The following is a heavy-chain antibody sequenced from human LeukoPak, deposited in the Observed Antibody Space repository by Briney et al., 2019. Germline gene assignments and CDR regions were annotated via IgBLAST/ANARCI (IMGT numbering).Heavy chain of an antibody. Sequence: SETLSLTCAVYGGSFSGYYWSWIRQPPGKGLEWIGYIYYSGSTNYNPSLKSRVTISVDTSKNQFSLKLSSVTAADTAVYYCARQYCSSTSCYVGFDYWGQGTLVTVSS. V-gene: IGHV4-59*01. CDR2: IYYSGST. CDR3: ARQYCSSTSCYVGFDY. CDR1: GGSFSGYY. J-gene: IGHJ4*02. D-gene: IGHD2-2*01.